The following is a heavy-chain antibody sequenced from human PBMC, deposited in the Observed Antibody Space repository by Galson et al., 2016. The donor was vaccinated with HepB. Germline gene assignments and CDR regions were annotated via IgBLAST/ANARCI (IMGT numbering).Heavy chain of an antibody. CDR2: ISTGGGTI. J-gene: IGHJ5*02. CDR3: ARDDTISGVFMTGWFAP. V-gene: IGHV3-11*01. CDR1: GFNLSDYY. Sequence: SLRLSCAASGFNLSDYYMNWIRQAPGKGLEWVAHISTGGGTIFYADSVKGRFTISRDTAKNSLLLQMNNLTADDTAVYYCARDDTISGVFMTGWFAPWGQGTRVTVSS. D-gene: IGHD3-3*02.